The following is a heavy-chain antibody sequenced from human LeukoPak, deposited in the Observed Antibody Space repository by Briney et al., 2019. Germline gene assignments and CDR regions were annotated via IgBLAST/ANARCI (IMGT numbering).Heavy chain of an antibody. D-gene: IGHD2-2*01. CDR3: ASQELYCSSTSCYELIDY. Sequence: SETLSLTCAVYGGSFSGYWSWIRQPPGEGLEWIGEINHSGSTNYNPSLKSRVTISVDTSKNQFSLKLSSVTAADTAVYYCASQELYCSSTSCYELIDYWGQGTLVTVSS. CDR1: GGSFSGY. CDR2: INHSGST. V-gene: IGHV4-34*01. J-gene: IGHJ4*02.